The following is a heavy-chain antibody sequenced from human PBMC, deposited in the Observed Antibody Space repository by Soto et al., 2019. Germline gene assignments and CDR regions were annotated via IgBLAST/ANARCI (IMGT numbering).Heavy chain of an antibody. CDR1: GFTFSNCA. V-gene: IGHV3-23*01. CDR2: ISGTGRST. Sequence: EVQVWESGGGLVQPGGSLRLSCEASGFTFSNCAMSWVRQAPGKGLEWVSGISGTGRSTFYADSVKDRFTISRDNSKNSVYLDMNSLSAEDTAVYYCARESEDLTSNFDYWGQGTLVTVSS. J-gene: IGHJ4*02. CDR3: ARESEDLTSNFDY.